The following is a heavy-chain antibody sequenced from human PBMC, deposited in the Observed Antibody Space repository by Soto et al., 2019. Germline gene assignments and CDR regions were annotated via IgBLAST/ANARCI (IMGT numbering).Heavy chain of an antibody. CDR3: VRGKERDDFDNGGPV. CDR2: VSYDGRYK. Sequence: AGSLSLSCAASGFTFTTFSFHWVRLAPGRGQEWVALVSYDGRYKYYRDSVQGRFTISRDDSKSTVFLQMNSLRAEDTAVYCCVRGKERDDFDNGGPVWGQGT. J-gene: IGHJ4*02. CDR1: GFTFTTFS. V-gene: IGHV3-30*03. D-gene: IGHD2-8*01.